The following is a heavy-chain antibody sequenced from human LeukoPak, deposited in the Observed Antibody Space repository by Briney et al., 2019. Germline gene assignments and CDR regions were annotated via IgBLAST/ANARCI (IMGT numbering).Heavy chain of an antibody. V-gene: IGHV4-34*01. D-gene: IGHD2-15*01. CDR2: INHSGST. CDR1: GVSFSGYY. J-gene: IGHJ4*02. CDR3: ARGKRSRYCSGGSCYLNYFDY. Sequence: SETLSLTCAVYGVSFSGYYWSWIRQPPGKGLEWIGEINHSGSTNYNPSLKSRVTISVDTSKNQFSLKLSSVTAADTAVYYCARGKRSRYCSGGSCYLNYFDYWGQGTLVTVSS.